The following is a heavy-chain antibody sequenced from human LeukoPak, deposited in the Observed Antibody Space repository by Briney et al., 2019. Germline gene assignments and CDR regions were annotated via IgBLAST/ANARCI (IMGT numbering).Heavy chain of an antibody. D-gene: IGHD2-21*02. V-gene: IGHV1-69*04. CDR2: IIPILGIA. CDR3: ARDQHIVVVTAQIKNWFDP. CDR1: GYTFTGYY. J-gene: IGHJ5*02. Sequence: VASVKVSCTASGYTFTGYYMHWVRQAPGQGLEWMGRIIPILGIANYAQKFQGRVTITADKSMSTAYMELSSLRSEDTAVYYCARDQHIVVVTAQIKNWFDPWGQGTLVTVSS.